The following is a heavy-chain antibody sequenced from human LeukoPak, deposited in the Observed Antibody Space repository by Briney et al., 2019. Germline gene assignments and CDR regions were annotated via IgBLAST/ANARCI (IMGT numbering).Heavy chain of an antibody. CDR2: IYYSGST. CDR1: GGSISSYY. J-gene: IGHJ4*02. Sequence: PSETLSLTCTVSGGSISSYYWSWIRQPPGKGLEWIGYIYYSGSTNYNPSLKSRVTISVDTSKNQFSLKLSSVTAADTAVYYCAREHGSGSYWDVWGQGTLVTVSS. D-gene: IGHD3-10*01. CDR3: AREHGSGSYWDV. V-gene: IGHV4-59*01.